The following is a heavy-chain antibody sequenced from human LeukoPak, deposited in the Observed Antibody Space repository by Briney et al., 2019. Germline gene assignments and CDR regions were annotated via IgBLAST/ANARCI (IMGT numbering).Heavy chain of an antibody. D-gene: IGHD3-10*01. CDR2: ISSSISTT. CDR3: ARVSRYYSDSGSYPFFDY. V-gene: IGHV3-48*03. Sequence: GGSLRLSCAASGFTFSSFEMNWVRQAPGKGLEWVSYISSSISTTYYADSVKGRFTISRDNAKNSLYLQLNSLRAEDSAVYYCARVSRYYSDSGSYPFFDYWGQGTLVTVSS. CDR1: GFTFSSFE. J-gene: IGHJ4*02.